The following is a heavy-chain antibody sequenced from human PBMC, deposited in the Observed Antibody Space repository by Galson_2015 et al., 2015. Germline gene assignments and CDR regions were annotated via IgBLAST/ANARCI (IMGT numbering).Heavy chain of an antibody. CDR2: IIPVFGKA. V-gene: IGHV1-69*13. CDR1: GGSFSSFT. CDR3: ARSVCLQSRFDY. J-gene: IGHJ4*02. D-gene: IGHD4-11*01. Sequence: SVKVSCKASGGSFSSFTVSWVRQAPGQGLEWMGGIIPVFGKAAYAQRFRGRVTVTADDSTSTAYMELRSLRYEDTAVYYCARSVCLQSRFDYWGQGTLVTVFS.